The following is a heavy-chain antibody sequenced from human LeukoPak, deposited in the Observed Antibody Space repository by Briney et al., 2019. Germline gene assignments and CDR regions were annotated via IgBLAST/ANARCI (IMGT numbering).Heavy chain of an antibody. CDR3: AKVSYYTRNNCFDL. CDR2: ISASGGST. D-gene: IGHD3-10*01. J-gene: IGHJ5*02. Sequence: PGGPLRLSCGASGYTFRSYAMGWVRQARGEGVEGVWIISASGGSTYYAVSVKGRFTISRDSSKNPLYLQMNTLRAEDTADYCCAKVSYYTRNNCFDLWGQGTLVTVSS. V-gene: IGHV3-23*01. CDR1: GYTFRSYA.